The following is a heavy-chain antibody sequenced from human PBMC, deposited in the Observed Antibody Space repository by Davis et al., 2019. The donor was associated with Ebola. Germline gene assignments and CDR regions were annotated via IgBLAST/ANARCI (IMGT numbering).Heavy chain of an antibody. D-gene: IGHD3-3*01. CDR3: ARWSILGQ. CDR1: GITFSRYS. Sequence: PGGSLSLSCAASGITFSRYSMNWVRQAPGKGLGWVAFISSGSFTLHYADSVKGRFTISRDNAKNSLFLQMNSLRDEDTAVYYCARWSILGQWGQGTLVTVSS. CDR2: ISSGSFTL. V-gene: IGHV3-48*02. J-gene: IGHJ4*02.